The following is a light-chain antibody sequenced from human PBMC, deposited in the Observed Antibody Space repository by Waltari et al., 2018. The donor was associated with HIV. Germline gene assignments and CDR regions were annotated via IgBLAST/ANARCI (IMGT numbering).Light chain of an antibody. CDR3: QHYNNRPPYT. J-gene: IGKJ2*01. Sequence: ETVMTQSPAPLSVSPGESATLSCRASQSVANNVAWYQQNPGQAPRLLIYGASTRATGIPARFSGSGSGTEFTLTISSLQSEDFAVYYCQHYNNRPPYTFGQGTKLDIK. V-gene: IGKV3-15*01. CDR1: QSVANN. CDR2: GAS.